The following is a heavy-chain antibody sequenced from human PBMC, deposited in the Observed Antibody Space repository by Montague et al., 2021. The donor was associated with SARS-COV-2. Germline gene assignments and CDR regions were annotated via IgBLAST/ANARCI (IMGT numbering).Heavy chain of an antibody. CDR2: IYYSGST. J-gene: IGHJ3*02. V-gene: IGHV4-31*03. Sequence: TLSLTCTVSGGSISSGGYYWSWIRQHPGKGLEWIGYIYYSGSTYYNPSLKSRVTISVDTSKNQFSLELSSVTAADTAVYYCARAHITMIVVVDAFDIWGQGTMVTVSS. D-gene: IGHD3-22*01. CDR1: GGSISSGGYY. CDR3: ARAHITMIVVVDAFDI.